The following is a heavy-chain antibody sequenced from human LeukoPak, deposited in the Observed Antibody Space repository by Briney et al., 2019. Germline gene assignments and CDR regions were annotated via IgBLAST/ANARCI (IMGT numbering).Heavy chain of an antibody. CDR1: GYTFTDCS. V-gene: IGHV1-2*02. D-gene: IGHD4-17*01. Sequence: ASVKVSCTASGYTFTDCSINWVRQAPGQGLEWMGSINPNSGGTNYAQKFQGRVTMTRDTSTSAAYMEMSSLRSDDTAVYYCARDGPLTTDFDYWGQGTLVTVSS. CDR2: INPNSGGT. CDR3: ARDGPLTTDFDY. J-gene: IGHJ4*02.